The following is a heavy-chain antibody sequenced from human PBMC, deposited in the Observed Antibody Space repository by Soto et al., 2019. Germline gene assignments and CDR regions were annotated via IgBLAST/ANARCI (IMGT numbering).Heavy chain of an antibody. D-gene: IGHD3-3*01. CDR3: ARGAAYYSFWSGYDDY. J-gene: IGHJ4*02. Sequence: QVHLVQSGAEVKKPGASVKVSCKASGCTFTNYDIDWVRQATGQGPEWMGWMNPNSGNTGFAQKFQGRVTLTRNTSIDAAYMELSSLTSEDTAVYYCARGAAYYSFWSGYDDYWGQGTLVTVSS. CDR1: GCTFTNYD. CDR2: MNPNSGNT. V-gene: IGHV1-8*01.